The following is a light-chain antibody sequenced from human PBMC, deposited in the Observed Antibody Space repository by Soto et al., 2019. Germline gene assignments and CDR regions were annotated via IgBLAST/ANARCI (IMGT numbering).Light chain of an antibody. V-gene: IGLV1-51*02. CDR1: RSNIGNNG. Sequence: QSALTQPPSVSAAPGQTVTISCSGSRSNIGNNGVSWYQQVPGTAPKLLIYENTERPSGIPDRLSGSKSGTSATLGITGLQTGDEADYYCGTWDSSLSGYVFGTGTKLTVL. CDR3: GTWDSSLSGYV. J-gene: IGLJ1*01. CDR2: ENT.